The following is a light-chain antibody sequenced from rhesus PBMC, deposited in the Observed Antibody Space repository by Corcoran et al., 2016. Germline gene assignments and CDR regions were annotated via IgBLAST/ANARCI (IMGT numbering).Light chain of an antibody. CDR2: YAN. V-gene: IGKV1-32*02. J-gene: IGKJ1*01. Sequence: DIQMSQSPSSLSASVGDRVTITCRASQGISSSLNWYQQKPGKAPKLLIYYANSLASGVPSRFSGSGSGTEFTLTISSLQPEDFATYYCQQGNSNPWTFGQGTKVEIK. CDR1: QGISSS. CDR3: QQGNSNPWT.